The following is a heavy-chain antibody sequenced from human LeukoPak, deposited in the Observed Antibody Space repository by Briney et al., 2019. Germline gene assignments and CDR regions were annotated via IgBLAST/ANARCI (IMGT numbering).Heavy chain of an antibody. Sequence: GGSLRLSCAASGFTVSSNYMSWGRQAPGKGLEWVSVIYSGGSTYYADSVKGRFTISRDNSKNTLYLQMNSLRAEDTAVYYCARETAVAGNFDYWGQGTLVTVSS. V-gene: IGHV3-53*01. CDR2: IYSGGST. CDR1: GFTVSSNY. D-gene: IGHD6-19*01. J-gene: IGHJ4*02. CDR3: ARETAVAGNFDY.